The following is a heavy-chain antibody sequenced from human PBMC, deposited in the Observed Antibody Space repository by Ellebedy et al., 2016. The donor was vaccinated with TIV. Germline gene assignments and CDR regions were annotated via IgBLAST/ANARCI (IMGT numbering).Heavy chain of an antibody. D-gene: IGHD2-8*01. J-gene: IGHJ4*02. CDR1: GLTFSGDW. CDR2: INGDGRAI. Sequence: GESLKISXAASGLTFSGDWMTWMRQAPGKGLEWVANINGDGRAIQYADSVEGRFTISRDNAKKSLFLQMNSLRVEDTAMYYCSRNLGHYMLSDWGQGSLATVSS. V-gene: IGHV3-7*01. CDR3: SRNLGHYMLSD.